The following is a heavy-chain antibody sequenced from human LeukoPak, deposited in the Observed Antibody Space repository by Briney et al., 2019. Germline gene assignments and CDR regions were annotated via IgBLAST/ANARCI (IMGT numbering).Heavy chain of an antibody. CDR2: IYFRETT. J-gene: IGHJ5*02. CDR3: ARDAPFNRGFGELSVVGPYGTSYHGWFDP. V-gene: IGHV4-39*07. Sequence: SETLSLTCSVSGGSITSSSNYWAFIRQPPGKGLEWIGSIYFRETTSYNPSLRGRVTISVDTSKSQLSLSLSSVTAADTAVYYCARDAPFNRGFGELSVVGPYGTSYHGWFDPWGQGTLVTVSS. CDR1: GGSITSSSNY. D-gene: IGHD3-10*01.